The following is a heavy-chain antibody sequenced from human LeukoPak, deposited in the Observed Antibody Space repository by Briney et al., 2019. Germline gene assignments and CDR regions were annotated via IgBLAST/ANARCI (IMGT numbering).Heavy chain of an antibody. D-gene: IGHD5-18*01. CDR1: GGSFSGYY. CDR2: INHSGST. CDR3: ARHTRRGYSYGYLRGLDY. Sequence: SETLSLTCAVYGGSFSGYYWSWIRQPPGKGLEWIGEINHSGSTNYNPSLKSRVTISVDTSKNQFSLKLSSVTAADTAVYYCARHTRRGYSYGYLRGLDYWGQGTLVTVSS. J-gene: IGHJ4*02. V-gene: IGHV4-34*01.